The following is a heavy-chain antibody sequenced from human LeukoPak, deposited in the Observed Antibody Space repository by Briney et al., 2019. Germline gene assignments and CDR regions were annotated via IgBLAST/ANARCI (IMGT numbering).Heavy chain of an antibody. CDR1: GGSISSYY. CDR3: ARVIGYSGYDAFDY. J-gene: IGHJ4*02. V-gene: IGHV4-59*01. CDR2: IYYSGST. Sequence: SETLSLTCTVSGGSISSYYWSWIRQPPGKGLEWIGYIYYSGSTNYNPSLKSRVTISVDTSKNQFSLKLSSVTAADTAVYYCARVIGYSGYDAFDYWGQGTLVTVSS. D-gene: IGHD5-12*01.